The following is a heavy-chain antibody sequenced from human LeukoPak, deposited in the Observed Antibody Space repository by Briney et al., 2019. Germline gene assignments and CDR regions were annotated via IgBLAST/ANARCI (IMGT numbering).Heavy chain of an antibody. V-gene: IGHV1-69*05. Sequence: SVKVSCKASGGTFSSYAISWVRQAPGQGLEWMGRIIPIFGTANYAQKFQGRVTITTDESTRTAYMELSSLRSEDTAVYYCARPYDSSGYDAFDIWGQGTMVTVSS. CDR3: ARPYDSSGYDAFDI. D-gene: IGHD3-22*01. CDR2: IIPIFGTA. CDR1: GGTFSSYA. J-gene: IGHJ3*02.